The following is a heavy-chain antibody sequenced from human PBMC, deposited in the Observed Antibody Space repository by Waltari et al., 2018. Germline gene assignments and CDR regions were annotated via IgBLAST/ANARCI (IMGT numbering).Heavy chain of an antibody. V-gene: IGHV1-2*06. J-gene: IGHJ3*02. CDR1: GYTFTGYY. CDR3: AREGYCSSTSCYVRDAFDI. CDR2: INPNSGGT. D-gene: IGHD2-2*01. Sequence: QVQLVQSGAEVKKPGASVQVSCKASGYTFTGYYMHWVRQAPGQGLEWMGRINPNSGGTNYAQKFQGRVTMTRDTSISTAYMELSRLRSDDTAVYYCAREGYCSSTSCYVRDAFDIWGQGTMVTVSS.